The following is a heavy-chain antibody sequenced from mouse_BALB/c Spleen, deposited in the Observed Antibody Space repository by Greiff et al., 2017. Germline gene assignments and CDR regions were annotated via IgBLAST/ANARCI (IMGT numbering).Heavy chain of an antibody. CDR2: ISDGGSYT. J-gene: IGHJ2*01. Sequence: VESGGGLVKPGGSLQFSCAASGFTFRDYYMYWVRQTPEKRLEWVGTISDGGSYTYYPDSVKGRVTIARDNAKNNLYLQMSSLKSEDTAMYYCARNDYDGAFDYWGQGTTLTVSS. CDR3: ARNDYDGAFDY. CDR1: GFTFRDYY. D-gene: IGHD2-4*01. V-gene: IGHV5-4*02.